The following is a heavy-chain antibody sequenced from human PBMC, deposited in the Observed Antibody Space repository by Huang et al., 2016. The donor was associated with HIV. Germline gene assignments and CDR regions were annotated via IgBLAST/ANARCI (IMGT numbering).Heavy chain of an antibody. V-gene: IGHV3-7*01. CDR2: IKQDGSEK. CDR1: GFTFGSYW. D-gene: IGHD6-13*01. J-gene: IGHJ5*02. Sequence: EVQLVESGGGLVQPGGSLRLSCSASGFTFGSYWRSWVRQTPGKGLEWVANIKQDGSEKYYVDSVKGRFTISRDNAKNSLYLQMNSLRVEDTAVYYCAREETGYSSSWYDPWGQGTLVTVSS. CDR3: AREETGYSSSWYDP.